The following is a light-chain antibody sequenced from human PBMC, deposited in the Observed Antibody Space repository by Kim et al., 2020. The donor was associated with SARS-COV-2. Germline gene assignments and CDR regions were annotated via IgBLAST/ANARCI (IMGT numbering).Light chain of an antibody. V-gene: IGKV3-11*01. CDR1: QSVSTY. Sequence: SLSPGERATLSCRASQSVSTYLAWYQHKPGQAPGLLIHDASNRATGIPTRFSGSGSGTDFTLTISSLEAEDFAIYYCQQRSNWPPTFGGGTKLEI. J-gene: IGKJ4*01. CDR2: DAS. CDR3: QQRSNWPPT.